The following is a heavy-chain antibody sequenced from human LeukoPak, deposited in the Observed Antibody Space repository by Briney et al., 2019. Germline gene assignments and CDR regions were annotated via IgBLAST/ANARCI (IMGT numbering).Heavy chain of an antibody. D-gene: IGHD3-9*01. CDR3: AKNGRDDHDKYFFDF. Sequence: GGSLRLSCAASGFTFANCAMSWVRQAPGMGLEWVSAISGSGVGTNYADSAKGRFTISRDNCKNTLYLQMNSLRAEDIAVYYCAKNGRDDHDKYFFDFWGQGTLVSVSS. CDR2: ISGSGVGT. CDR1: GFTFANCA. J-gene: IGHJ4*02. V-gene: IGHV3-23*01.